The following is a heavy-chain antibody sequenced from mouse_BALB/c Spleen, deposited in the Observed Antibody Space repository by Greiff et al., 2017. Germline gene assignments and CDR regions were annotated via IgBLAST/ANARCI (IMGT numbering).Heavy chain of an antibody. CDR2: IDPYDSDT. J-gene: IGHJ4*01. Sequence: VQLQQPGAELVRPGASLKLSCKASGFTFTSYWMNWVKQRPEQGLEWIGWIDPYDSDTHYNQKFTDKAIFTVDKSSSTPYMQLSSLTTEDSAVYYCARGGLRQGMDYWGQGTSVTVSA. CDR1: GFTFTSYW. CDR3: ARGGLRQGMDY. V-gene: IGHV1-69*02. D-gene: IGHD1-2*01.